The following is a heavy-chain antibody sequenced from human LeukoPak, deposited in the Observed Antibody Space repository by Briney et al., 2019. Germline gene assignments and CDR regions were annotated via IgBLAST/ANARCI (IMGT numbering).Heavy chain of an antibody. J-gene: IGHJ4*02. CDR1: GGSFSGYY. CDR2: INHSGST. D-gene: IGHD3-22*01. V-gene: IGHV4-34*01. CDR3: AREEYDSSGYYVPYFDY. Sequence: SETLSLTCAVYGGSFSGYYWSWIRQPPGKGLEWIGEINHSGSTNYNPSLKSRVTISVDTSKNQFSLKLSSVTAADTAVYYCAREEYDSSGYYVPYFDYWGQGTLVTVSS.